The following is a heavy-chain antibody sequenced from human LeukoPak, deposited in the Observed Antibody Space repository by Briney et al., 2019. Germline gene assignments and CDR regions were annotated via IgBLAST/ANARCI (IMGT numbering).Heavy chain of an antibody. D-gene: IGHD3-10*01. J-gene: IGHJ6*02. Sequence: SVKVSCKASGGTFSSYAISWVRQAPGQGLEWMGGIIPIFGTANYAQKFQGRVTITADESTSTAYMELSSLRSEDTAVYYRARGQAVPVEFHLYYYYGMDVWGQGTTVTVSS. CDR3: ARGQAVPVEFHLYYYYGMDV. V-gene: IGHV1-69*13. CDR2: IIPIFGTA. CDR1: GGTFSSYA.